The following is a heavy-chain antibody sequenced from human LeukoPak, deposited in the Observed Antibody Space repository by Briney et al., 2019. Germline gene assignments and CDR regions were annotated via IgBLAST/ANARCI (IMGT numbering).Heavy chain of an antibody. J-gene: IGHJ4*02. CDR1: GFTLSSYW. CDR2: IHSDGRTA. D-gene: IGHD2-15*01. CDR3: ATWGYCDSGTCDPG. V-gene: IGHV3-74*01. Sequence: PGGSLRLSCAASGFTLSSYWMEWVRHAPGKGLVWVSRIHSDGRTASYAESVKGRFTISRDSAKNTLYLQMDSLRAEDTAVYYCATWGYCDSGTCDPGWGQGALVTVSS.